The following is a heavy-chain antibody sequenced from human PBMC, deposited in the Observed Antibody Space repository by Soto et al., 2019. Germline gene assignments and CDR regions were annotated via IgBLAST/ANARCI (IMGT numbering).Heavy chain of an antibody. CDR2: NYYSGST. D-gene: IGHD3-22*01. Sequence: SETLSLTCTVSGGSISSYYWSCIRQPPGKGLEWIGYNYYSGSTNYNPSLKSRVTISVDTSKNQFSLKLSSVTAADTAVYYCARDFVYYDSSALLPSGSWGQGTLVTVSS. J-gene: IGHJ4*02. CDR1: GGSISSYY. CDR3: ARDFVYYDSSALLPSGS. V-gene: IGHV4-59*01.